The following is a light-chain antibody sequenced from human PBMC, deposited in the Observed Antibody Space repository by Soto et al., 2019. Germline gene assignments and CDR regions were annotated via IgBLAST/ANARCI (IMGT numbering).Light chain of an antibody. CDR1: QSVSSN. Sequence: EIVMTQSPATLSVSPGERATLSCRASQSVSSNLAWYQQKPGQAPRLLIYGASTRANGIPARFSGSGSGTGFTLTISILQSEDSEVYYCQQYNNWQWTLAQGTKVDIK. V-gene: IGKV3-15*01. CDR2: GAS. J-gene: IGKJ1*01. CDR3: QQYNNWQWT.